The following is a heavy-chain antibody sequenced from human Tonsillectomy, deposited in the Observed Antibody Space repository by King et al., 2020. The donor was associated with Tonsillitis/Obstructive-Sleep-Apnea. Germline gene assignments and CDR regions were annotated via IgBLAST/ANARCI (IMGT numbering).Heavy chain of an antibody. V-gene: IGHV1-18*01. CDR3: AREGIVVVPAAVYNWFDP. Sequence: VQLVQSGAEVKKPGASVKVSCKASGYTFTSYGVSWVRQAPGQGLEWMGWISAYNGNTNYAQKLQGRVTMTTDTSTSTAYMELRSLRSDDTAVYYCAREGIVVVPAAVYNWFDPWGQGTLVTVSS. CDR2: ISAYNGNT. J-gene: IGHJ5*02. CDR1: GYTFTSYG. D-gene: IGHD2-2*01.